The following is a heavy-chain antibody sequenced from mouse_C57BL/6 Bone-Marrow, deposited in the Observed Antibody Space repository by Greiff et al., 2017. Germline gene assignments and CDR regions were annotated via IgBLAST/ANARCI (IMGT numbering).Heavy chain of an antibody. D-gene: IGHD2-1*01. V-gene: IGHV7-3*01. CDR1: GFTFTDYY. Sequence: EVKLLESGGGLVQPGGSLSLSCAASGFTFTDYYMSWVRQPPGKALEWLGFIRNKANGYTTEYSASVKGRFTISRDNSQSILYLQMNALRAEDSATYYCARYIDGIPFAYWGQGTLVTVSA. CDR3: ARYIDGIPFAY. CDR2: IRNKANGYTT. J-gene: IGHJ3*01.